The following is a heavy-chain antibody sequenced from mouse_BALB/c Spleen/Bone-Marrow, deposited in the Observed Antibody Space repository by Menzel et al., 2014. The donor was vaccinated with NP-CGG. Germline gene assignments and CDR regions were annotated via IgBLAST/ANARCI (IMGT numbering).Heavy chain of an antibody. Sequence: EVQLQQSGAELVKPGASVKLSCTASGFYIKDTYMHWVKQRPEQGLEWIGRIDPANGNTKYDPKFQGKATITADTSSNTAYLQLSSLTSEDTAVYYCALYYDYDVGYWGQGTTLTVSS. CDR3: ALYYDYDVGY. CDR2: IDPANGNT. V-gene: IGHV14-3*02. D-gene: IGHD2-4*01. J-gene: IGHJ2*01. CDR1: GFYIKDTY.